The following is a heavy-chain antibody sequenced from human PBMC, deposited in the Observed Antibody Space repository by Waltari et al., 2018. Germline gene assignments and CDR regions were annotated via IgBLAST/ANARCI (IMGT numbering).Heavy chain of an antibody. Sequence: QVQLVESGGGVVQPGRSLRLSCAASGFTFSSYAMHWVRQAPGKGLEWVAVISYDGSNKYYADSVKGRFTISRDNSKNTLYLQMNSLRAEDTAVYYCARGTAYGDYVDYWGQGTLVTVSS. CDR3: ARGTAYGDYVDY. J-gene: IGHJ4*02. V-gene: IGHV3-30-3*01. D-gene: IGHD4-17*01. CDR2: ISYDGSNK. CDR1: GFTFSSYA.